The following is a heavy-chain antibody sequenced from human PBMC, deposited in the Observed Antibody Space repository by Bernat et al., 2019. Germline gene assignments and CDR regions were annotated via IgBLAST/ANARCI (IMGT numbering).Heavy chain of an antibody. CDR3: ARDLLDLGHGGGGSCYGAVDM. CDR1: GFNFSSYA. D-gene: IGHD2-15*01. V-gene: IGHV3-30-3*01. CDR2: ISDDGSNK. J-gene: IGHJ3*02. Sequence: QVQLVESGGGVVQPGRSLRLSCVASGFNFSSYAVHWVRQAPGKGLEWVAVISDDGSNKYYADSVKGRFTISRDNSKNTLYLQMNSLRSEDTAVYYCARDLLDLGHGGGGSCYGAVDMWGQGTTVSVSS.